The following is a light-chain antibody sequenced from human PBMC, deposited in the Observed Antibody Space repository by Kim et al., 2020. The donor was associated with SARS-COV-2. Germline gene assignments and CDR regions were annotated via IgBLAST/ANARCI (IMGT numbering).Light chain of an antibody. CDR2: SAS. CDR3: QQYGIAPPDT. V-gene: IGKV3-20*01. J-gene: IGKJ2*01. Sequence: VLTQSPGTLSLSPGERATLSCRASQSVCSNCLAWYQQKPGQAPRLLIYSASTRATAIPDRFSGSGSGTDFTLSISRLEPEDSAVYYCQQYGIAPPDTCGQGTKLEI. CDR1: QSVCSNC.